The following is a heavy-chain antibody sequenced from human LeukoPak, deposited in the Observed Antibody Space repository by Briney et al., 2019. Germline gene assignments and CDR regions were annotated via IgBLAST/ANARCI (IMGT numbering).Heavy chain of an antibody. Sequence: SETLSLTCTVSGGSISSGGYYWSWIRQHPGKGLEWIGYIYYSGSTYYNPSLKSRVTISVDTSKNQFSLKLSSVTAADTAVYYCARVGAEIFGDDDAFDIWGQGTMVTVSS. CDR3: ARVGAEIFGDDDAFDI. J-gene: IGHJ3*02. D-gene: IGHD3-3*01. V-gene: IGHV4-31*03. CDR1: GGSISSGGYY. CDR2: IYYSGST.